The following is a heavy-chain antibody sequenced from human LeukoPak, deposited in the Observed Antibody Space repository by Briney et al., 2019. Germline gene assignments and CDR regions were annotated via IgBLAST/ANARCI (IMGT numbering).Heavy chain of an antibody. D-gene: IGHD5-12*01. CDR3: ARNERWLQFFDY. V-gene: IGHV4-34*01. J-gene: IGHJ4*02. CDR1: GGSFSGYY. Sequence: SETLSLTCAVYGGSFSGYYWSWIRQPPGKGLEWIGEINHSGSTNYNPSLKSRVTISVDTSKNQFSLKLSSVTAADTAVYYCARNERWLQFFDYWGQGTLVTVSS. CDR2: INHSGST.